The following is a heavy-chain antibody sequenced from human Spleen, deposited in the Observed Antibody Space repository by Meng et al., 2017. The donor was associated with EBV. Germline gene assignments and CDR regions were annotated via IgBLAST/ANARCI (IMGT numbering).Heavy chain of an antibody. V-gene: IGHV4-39*07. CDR3: ARDLGHYDYVY. CDR1: GGSISGSSYY. CDR2: IYYSGNT. Sequence: QLPLQEAGPGLVKPSETLSLTCTVSGGSISGSSYYWGWIRQPPGKGLEWIGNIYYSGNTYYNPSLKSRVTMSVDTPKNQFSLKLSSVTAADTAVYYCARDLGHYDYVYWGQGTLVTVSS. J-gene: IGHJ4*02. D-gene: IGHD3-16*01.